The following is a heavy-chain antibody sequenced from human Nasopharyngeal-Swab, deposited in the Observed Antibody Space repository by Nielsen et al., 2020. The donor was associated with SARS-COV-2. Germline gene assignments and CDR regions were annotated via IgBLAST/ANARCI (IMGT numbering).Heavy chain of an antibody. CDR2: IDAGGANT. V-gene: IGHV3-23*01. Sequence: GGSLRLSCAASGFTFSTYAMTWVRQAPGKGLEWVSTIDAGGANTFYADSVKGRFTISRDNSKNTLYLQMNSLRADDPAVYYRADPPFSEYWGQGTLVTVSS. CDR3: ADPPFSEY. CDR1: GFTFSTYA. J-gene: IGHJ4*02.